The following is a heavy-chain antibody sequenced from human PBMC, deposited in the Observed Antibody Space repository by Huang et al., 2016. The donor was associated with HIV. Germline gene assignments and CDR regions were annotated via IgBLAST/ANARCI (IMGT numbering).Heavy chain of an antibody. CDR2: INHSGST. Sequence: QVQLQQWGAGVLKPSETLSLTCAVYGGSFSGYYWSWIRQSPGKGLEWIGEINHSGSTNYNPSLKSRVTMSVDTSKKQFSRKLSSVTAADTAVYYCASLFFDYWGQGILVTVSS. CDR3: ASLFFDY. V-gene: IGHV4-34*01. J-gene: IGHJ4*02. CDR1: GGSFSGYY.